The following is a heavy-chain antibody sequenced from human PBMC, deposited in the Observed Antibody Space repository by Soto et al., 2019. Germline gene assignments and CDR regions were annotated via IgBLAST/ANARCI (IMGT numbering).Heavy chain of an antibody. D-gene: IGHD6-6*01. CDR1: GFSLSTSDVG. V-gene: IGHV2-5*02. CDR2: IYWDDDK. Sequence: SGPTLVNPTQTLTLTCTFSGFSLSTSDVGVGWIRQPPGKALEWLAIIYWDDDKRYSPSLKSRLTITKDTSKNQVVLTVTNMDPVDTPTYYCAHSKYSRSYLDYRDQVPLVTFST. CDR3: AHSKYSRSYLDY. J-gene: IGHJ4*02.